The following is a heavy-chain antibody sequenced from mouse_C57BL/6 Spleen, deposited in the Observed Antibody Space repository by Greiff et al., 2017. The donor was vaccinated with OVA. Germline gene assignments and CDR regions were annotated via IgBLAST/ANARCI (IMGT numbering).Heavy chain of an antibody. J-gene: IGHJ4*01. CDR1: GYSFTDYN. V-gene: IGHV1-39*01. CDR2: INPNSGTT. CDR3: ARSDDGYYGAMDY. D-gene: IGHD2-3*01. Sequence: VQLQQSGPELVKPGASVKISCKASGYSFTDYNMNWVKQSNGKSLEWIGVINPNSGTTSSNQKFKGKATLTVDQSSSTADMQLNRLTSEDAAVYYCARSDDGYYGAMDYWGQGTSVTVSS.